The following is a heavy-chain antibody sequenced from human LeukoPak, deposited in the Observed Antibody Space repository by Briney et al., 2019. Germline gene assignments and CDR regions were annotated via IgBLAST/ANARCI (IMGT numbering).Heavy chain of an antibody. CDR1: GYSFTSYY. V-gene: IGHV1-46*01. CDR3: AREVAHADFDY. Sequence: ASVKVSCKASGYSFTSYYMHWVRQAPGQGLEWMGRINPSGGSTSYAQKFQGRITMTRDTSTSTVYMELSTLRSDDTAVYYCAREVAHADFDYWGQGTLVTVSS. CDR2: INPSGGST. J-gene: IGHJ4*02. D-gene: IGHD2-15*01.